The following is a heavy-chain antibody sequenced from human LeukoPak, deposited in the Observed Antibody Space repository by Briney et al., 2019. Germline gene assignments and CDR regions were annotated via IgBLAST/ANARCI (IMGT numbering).Heavy chain of an antibody. V-gene: IGHV1-2*02. J-gene: IGHJ2*01. Sequence: AAVKVSCKASGYTFTGYYMHWVRQAPGQGLEWMGWINPNSGGTNYAQKFQGRVTMTRDTSISTAYMELSRLRSEDTAVYYCAAGTPYSSGWYGQWYFDLWGRGTLVTVSS. D-gene: IGHD6-19*01. CDR1: GYTFTGYY. CDR3: AAGTPYSSGWYGQWYFDL. CDR2: INPNSGGT.